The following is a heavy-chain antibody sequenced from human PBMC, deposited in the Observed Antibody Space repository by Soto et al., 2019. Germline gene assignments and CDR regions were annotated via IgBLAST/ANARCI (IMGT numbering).Heavy chain of an antibody. D-gene: IGHD5-12*01. V-gene: IGHV4-39*01. CDR1: GRSISSSIYD. CDR2: IYYSGSS. J-gene: IGHJ4*02. CDR3: APHNAYDQYFES. Sequence: PSETLSLTCAFFGRSISSSIYDWAWIRQPPGKGLEWIGSIYYSGSSNYSPSLKSRVTISIDTSKNQFSLKLSSVTAADTAVYYCAPHNAYDQYFESWGQGTLVTLSS.